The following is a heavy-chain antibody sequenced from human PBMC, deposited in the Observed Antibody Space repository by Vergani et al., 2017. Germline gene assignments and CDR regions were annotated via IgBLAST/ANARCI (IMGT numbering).Heavy chain of an antibody. Sequence: QVQLQESGPGLVKPSETLSLTCTVSGGSISSYYWSWIRQPAGKGLEWIGRIYTSGSTNYNPSLKSRVTISVDTSKNQFSLKLSSVTAADTAVYYCARIGTYYYDSSGYYPPGSDAFDIWGQGTMVTVSS. CDR2: IYTSGST. V-gene: IGHV4-4*07. CDR3: ARIGTYYYDSSGYYPPGSDAFDI. CDR1: GGSISSYY. D-gene: IGHD3-22*01. J-gene: IGHJ3*02.